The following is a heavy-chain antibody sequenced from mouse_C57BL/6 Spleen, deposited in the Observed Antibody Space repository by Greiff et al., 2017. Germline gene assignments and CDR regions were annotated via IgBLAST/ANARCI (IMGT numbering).Heavy chain of an antibody. J-gene: IGHJ4*01. CDR1: GFNIKDDY. CDR2: IDPENGDT. Sequence: VHVKQSGAELVRPGASVKLSCTASGFNIKDDYMHWVKQRPEQGLEWIGWIDPENGDTEYASKFQGKATITADTSSNTAYLQLSSLTSEDTAVYYCTYITTVVEGYAMDYWGQGTSVTVSS. D-gene: IGHD1-1*01. V-gene: IGHV14-4*01. CDR3: TYITTVVEGYAMDY.